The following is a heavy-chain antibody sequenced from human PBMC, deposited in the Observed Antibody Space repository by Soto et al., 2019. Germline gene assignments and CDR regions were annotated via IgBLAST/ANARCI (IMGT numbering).Heavy chain of an antibody. Sequence: AAVKVSCKASGYTFSSYAMHWVRQAPGQRLEWMGWINAGYGNTKSSQKFQDRVTISRDTSASTAYMELTSLRSEDTAVYYCARDTGDGTFDFWGQGTLVTVSS. CDR1: GYTFSSYA. J-gene: IGHJ4*02. CDR2: INAGYGNT. D-gene: IGHD7-27*01. CDR3: ARDTGDGTFDF. V-gene: IGHV1-3*01.